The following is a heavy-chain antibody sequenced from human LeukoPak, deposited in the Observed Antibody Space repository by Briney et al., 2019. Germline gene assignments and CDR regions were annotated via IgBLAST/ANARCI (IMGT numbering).Heavy chain of an antibody. V-gene: IGHV4-59*01. CDR2: IHYSGYT. J-gene: IGHJ5*02. D-gene: IGHD3-16*01. CDR3: ASDGGGNWFDP. Sequence: PSETLSLTCTVSGGSIGSLYWSWIRQSPGKGLEWFGYIHYSGYTYHNPSLTGRVTISVYVSRNQFSLRLTSVTAADTAIYYCASDGGGNWFDPWGQGTLVTVSS. CDR1: GGSIGSLY.